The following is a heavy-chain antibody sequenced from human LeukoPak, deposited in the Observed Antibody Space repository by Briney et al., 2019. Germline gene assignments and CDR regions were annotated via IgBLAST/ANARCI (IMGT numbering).Heavy chain of an antibody. J-gene: IGHJ6*03. Sequence: PGGSLRLSCAASGFTFSSHWMSWVRQAPGKGLEWVANIKKDGSEKYYVDAVKGRFTISRDNSKNTLYLQMNSLRAEDTAVYYCAKGLGSLVAGGMDVWGKGTTVTVSS. D-gene: IGHD3-10*01. CDR3: AKGLGSLVAGGMDV. V-gene: IGHV3-7*03. CDR2: IKKDGSEK. CDR1: GFTFSSHW.